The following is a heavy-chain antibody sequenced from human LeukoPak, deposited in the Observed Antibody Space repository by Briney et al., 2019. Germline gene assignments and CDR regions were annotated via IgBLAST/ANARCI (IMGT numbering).Heavy chain of an antibody. CDR1: GYTFTSYG. J-gene: IGHJ4*02. CDR3: ARGAWGSSRSVSDY. D-gene: IGHD6-13*01. V-gene: IGHV1-18*01. Sequence: ASVKVSCKASGYTFTSYGIGWVRQAPGQGLEWMGWISAYNGNTNYAQKLQGRVTMTTDTSTSTAYMELRSLRSDDTAVYYCARGAWGSSRSVSDYWGQGTLVTVSS. CDR2: ISAYNGNT.